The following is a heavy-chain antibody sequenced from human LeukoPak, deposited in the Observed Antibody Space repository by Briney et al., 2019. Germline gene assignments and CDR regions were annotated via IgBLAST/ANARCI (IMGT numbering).Heavy chain of an antibody. CDR1: GESVSGYY. CDR2: INHSGST. V-gene: IGHV4-34*01. D-gene: IGHD2-21*01. J-gene: IGHJ6*02. CDR3: ARGPPNIVVFAYPHYAMDV. Sequence: PSETLSLTCAVYGESVSGYYWSWIRQPPGKGLEWIGEINHSGSTNYNPSLKSRVTISLDTSKNQFSLKLSSVTAADTAVYYCARGPPNIVVFAYPHYAMDVWGQGTTVSVSS.